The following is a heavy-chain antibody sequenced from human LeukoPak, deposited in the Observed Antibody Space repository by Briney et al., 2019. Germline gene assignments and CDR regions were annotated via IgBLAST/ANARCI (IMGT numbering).Heavy chain of an antibody. CDR1: GFTFSSYW. D-gene: IGHD5-12*01. V-gene: IGHV3-7*01. CDR2: VKHDGSEK. Sequence: GGSLRLSCAASGFTFSSYWMSWVRQAPGRGLEWVANVKHDGSEKNYVGSVKGRFTISRDNAKNSLYLQMNSLRAEDTGVYYCARVVPVYAGRYRGGMDVWGQGTTVTVSS. J-gene: IGHJ6*02. CDR3: ARVVPVYAGRYRGGMDV.